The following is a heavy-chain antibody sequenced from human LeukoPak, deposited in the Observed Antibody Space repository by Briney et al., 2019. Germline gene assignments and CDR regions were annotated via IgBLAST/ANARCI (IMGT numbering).Heavy chain of an antibody. D-gene: IGHD4-17*01. CDR2: IRYDGSSK. CDR3: ARYSGNYGLDY. J-gene: IGHJ4*02. Sequence: QPGGSLRLSCAASGFTFSNYVIHWVRQAPGKGLEWVSLIRYDGSSKYYADSVRGRFTISRDNSKNTLYLQMNSLRAEDTAVYYCARYSGNYGLDYWGQGTLVTVSS. V-gene: IGHV3-30*02. CDR1: GFTFSNYV.